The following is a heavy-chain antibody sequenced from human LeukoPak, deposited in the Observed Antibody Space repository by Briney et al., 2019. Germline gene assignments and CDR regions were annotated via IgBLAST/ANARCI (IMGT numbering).Heavy chain of an antibody. Sequence: PSETLSLTCSVSGGPVRINTSYWDWIRQPPGKGLEWIGTIYFSGTTYYNPSLRSRLTMSVDTSKNQFSLRLKSVTAADTALYYCARHFAAAGTVDSWGQGTLVTVSS. D-gene: IGHD6-13*01. CDR3: ARHFAAAGTVDS. V-gene: IGHV4-39*01. CDR2: IYFSGTT. CDR1: GGPVRINTSY. J-gene: IGHJ4*02.